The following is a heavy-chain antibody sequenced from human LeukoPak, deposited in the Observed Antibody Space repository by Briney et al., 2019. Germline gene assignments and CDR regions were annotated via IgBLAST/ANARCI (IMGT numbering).Heavy chain of an antibody. CDR1: GFTFSSYW. J-gene: IGHJ3*02. Sequence: GGSLRLSCAASGFTFSSYWMSWVRQAPGKGLEWVANIKQDGSEKYYVDSVKGRFTISRDNAKNTLYLQMNSLRAEDTAVYYCARDRGFGVVVPAPTSGAFDIWGQGTMVTVSS. CDR2: IKQDGSEK. D-gene: IGHD2-2*01. CDR3: ARDRGFGVVVPAPTSGAFDI. V-gene: IGHV3-7*01.